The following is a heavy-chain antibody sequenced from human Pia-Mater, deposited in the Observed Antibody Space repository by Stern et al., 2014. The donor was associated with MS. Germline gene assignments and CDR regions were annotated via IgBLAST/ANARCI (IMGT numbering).Heavy chain of an antibody. CDR2: INTNKGNA. J-gene: IGHJ4*02. Sequence: QVQLMHSGSELKKPGASLKVSCKASGYTFTNYAMNWVRQAPGQGLEWMGGINTNKGNAMYAQGFTGRFVFSLDTSVSTAYLQISSLKAEDTAVYYCARDKNAYGYGGTDYWGQGTLVTVSS. D-gene: IGHD5-18*01. CDR1: GYTFTNYA. V-gene: IGHV7-4-1*02. CDR3: ARDKNAYGYGGTDY.